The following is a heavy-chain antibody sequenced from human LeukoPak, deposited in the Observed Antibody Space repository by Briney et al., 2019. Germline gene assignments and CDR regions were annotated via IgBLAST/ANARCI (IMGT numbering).Heavy chain of an antibody. J-gene: IGHJ5*02. V-gene: IGHV1-18*01. CDR1: GYRFTNFG. CDR3: ARGLENYVQNWFDP. Sequence: ASVKVSCKASGYRFTNFGITWVRQAPGQGLEWMGWISAYNGNTNYAQKLQGRVTMTTDTSTSTAYMELRSLRSDDTAVYYCARGLENYVQNWFDPWGQGTLVTVSS. D-gene: IGHD1-1*01. CDR2: ISAYNGNT.